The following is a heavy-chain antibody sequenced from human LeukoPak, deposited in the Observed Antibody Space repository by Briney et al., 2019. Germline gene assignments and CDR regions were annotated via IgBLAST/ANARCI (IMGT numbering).Heavy chain of an antibody. V-gene: IGHV1-2*06. CDR1: GYTFTGYY. Sequence: ASVKVSCKASGYTFTGYYMHWVRQAPGQGLEWMGRINPNSGGTNYAQKFQGRVTMTRDTPISTAYMELSRLRSDDTAVYYCARGYCSSTSCYQNWFDPWGQGTLVTVSS. CDR2: INPNSGGT. J-gene: IGHJ5*02. CDR3: ARGYCSSTSCYQNWFDP. D-gene: IGHD2-2*01.